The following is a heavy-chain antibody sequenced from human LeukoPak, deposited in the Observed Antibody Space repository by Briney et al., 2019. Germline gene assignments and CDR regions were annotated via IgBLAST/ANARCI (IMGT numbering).Heavy chain of an antibody. Sequence: ASVKVSCKASGYTFTNYGISWVRQAPGQGLEWMGWVSAYNGNTNYAQKLQGRVTMTTDTSTSTAYMELRSLRSDDTAVYYCARDGPEYSYVDSDAFDIWGQGTMVTVSS. J-gene: IGHJ3*02. D-gene: IGHD5-18*01. CDR2: VSAYNGNT. V-gene: IGHV1-18*01. CDR3: ARDGPEYSYVDSDAFDI. CDR1: GYTFTNYG.